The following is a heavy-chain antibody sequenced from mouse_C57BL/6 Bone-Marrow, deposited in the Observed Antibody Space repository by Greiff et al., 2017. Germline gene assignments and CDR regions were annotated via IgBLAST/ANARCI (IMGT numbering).Heavy chain of an antibody. Sequence: QVQLQQSGAELVKPGASVKLSCKASGYTFTEYTIHWVKQRSGQGLEWIGWFYPGSGSIKYNEKFKDKATLTADKSSSTVDMELSRLTSEDSAVYFCARHEDGFYYSIPAWFAYWGQGTLVTVSA. CDR1: GYTFTEYT. CDR3: ARHEDGFYYSIPAWFAY. D-gene: IGHD2-5*01. V-gene: IGHV1-62-2*01. J-gene: IGHJ3*01. CDR2: FYPGSGSI.